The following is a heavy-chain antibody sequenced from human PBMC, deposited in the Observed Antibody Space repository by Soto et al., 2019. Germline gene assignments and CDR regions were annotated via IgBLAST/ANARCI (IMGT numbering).Heavy chain of an antibody. Sequence: SVKVSCKASGGTFSSYTISWVRQAPGQGLEWMGRIIPILGIANYAQKFQGRVTITADKSTSTAYMELSSLRSEDTAVYYCARVRYYDSSGYPGSLAYWGQGTLVTVSS. D-gene: IGHD3-22*01. CDR1: GGTFSSYT. CDR2: IIPILGIA. J-gene: IGHJ4*02. CDR3: ARVRYYDSSGYPGSLAY. V-gene: IGHV1-69*02.